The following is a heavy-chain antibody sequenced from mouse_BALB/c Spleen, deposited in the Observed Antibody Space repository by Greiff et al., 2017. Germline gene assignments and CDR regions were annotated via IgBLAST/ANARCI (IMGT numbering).Heavy chain of an antibody. D-gene: IGHD2-4*01. CDR3: ARHRDDYGGFAY. CDR2: ISSGGGST. V-gene: IGHV5-12-1*01. CDR1: GFAFSSYD. J-gene: IGHJ3*01. Sequence: EVMLVESGGGLVKPGGSLKLSCAASGFAFSSYDMSWVRQTPEKRLEWVAYISSGGGSTYYPDTVKGRFTISRDNAKNTLYLQMSSLKSEDTAMYYCARHRDDYGGFAYRGQGTLVTVSA.